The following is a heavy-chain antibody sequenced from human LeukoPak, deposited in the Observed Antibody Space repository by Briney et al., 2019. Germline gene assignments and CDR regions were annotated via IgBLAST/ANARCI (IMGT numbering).Heavy chain of an antibody. CDR2: IKQDGSEK. CDR1: GFTFSSYW. V-gene: IGHV3-7*01. J-gene: IGHJ4*02. D-gene: IGHD2-2*01. CDR3: ARDVVRGTNDY. Sequence: GGSLRLSCAASGFTFSSYWMSWVRQAPGKGLEWVANIKQDGSEKYYVDSVKDRFTISRDNAKNSLYLQMNSLRAEDTAVYYCARDVVRGTNDYWGQGTLVTVSS.